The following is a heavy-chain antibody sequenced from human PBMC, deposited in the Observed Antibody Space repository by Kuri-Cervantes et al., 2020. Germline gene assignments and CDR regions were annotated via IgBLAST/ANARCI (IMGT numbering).Heavy chain of an antibody. D-gene: IGHD6-19*01. CDR1: GYRFTNYW. V-gene: IGHV5-51*01. Sequence: GGSLRLSCKGSGYRFTNYWIGWVRQMPGKGLEWMGIIYPGDSHTIYSPSFQGQVTISADKSISTAYLKWNSLKASDTAMYYCARRHGEAETGPDYWYFDLWGRGTLVTVSS. CDR3: ARRHGEAETGPDYWYFDL. CDR2: IYPGDSHT. J-gene: IGHJ2*01.